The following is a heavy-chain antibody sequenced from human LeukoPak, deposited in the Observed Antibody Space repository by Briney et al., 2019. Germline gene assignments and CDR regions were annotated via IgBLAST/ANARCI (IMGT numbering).Heavy chain of an antibody. CDR2: IKSRTEGGTT. CDR1: LLTFSNTR. D-gene: IGHD5-24*01. J-gene: IGHJ4*02. V-gene: IGHV3-15*01. CDR3: ATEFYSNGYNY. Sequence: PGGTLRLSCAASLLTFSNTRMTRLRQIQGKGREGRGHIKSRTEGGTTHFAARVTGRFTVSRDNSKSTVYLQMNSLTTEASAVYFCATEFYSNGYNYWGRGTLVTVSS.